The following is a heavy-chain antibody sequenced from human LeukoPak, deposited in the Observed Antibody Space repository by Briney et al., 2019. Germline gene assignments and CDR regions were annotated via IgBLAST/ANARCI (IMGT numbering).Heavy chain of an antibody. CDR1: GGSISSYY. V-gene: IGHV4-59*01. CDR2: IYNSGST. CDR3: ARGGYSYGYDDDFDY. J-gene: IGHJ4*02. Sequence: PSETLSLTCTVSGGSISSYYWSWIRQPPGQGLEWIGYIYNSGSTNYNPSLKSRVTISVDTSKNKFSLKLSSVTAADTAVYYCARGGYSYGYDDDFDYWGQGTLVTVSS. D-gene: IGHD5-18*01.